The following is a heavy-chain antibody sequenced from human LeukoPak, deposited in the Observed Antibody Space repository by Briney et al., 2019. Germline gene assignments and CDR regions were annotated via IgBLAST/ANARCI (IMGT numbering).Heavy chain of an antibody. CDR3: ARRLLRSRPFDL. V-gene: IGHV4-39*07. CDR1: GGSISSSSYY. D-gene: IGHD4-17*01. J-gene: IGHJ2*01. CDR2: IYYSGST. Sequence: SETLSLTCTVSGGSISSSSYYWGWIRQPPGKGLEWIGSIYYSGSTYYNPSLKSRVTISVDTSKNQFSLKLSSVTAADTAVYYCARRLLRSRPFDLWDRGTLVTVSS.